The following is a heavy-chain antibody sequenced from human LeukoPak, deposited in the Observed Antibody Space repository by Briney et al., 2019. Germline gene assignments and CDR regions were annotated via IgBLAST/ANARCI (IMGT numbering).Heavy chain of an antibody. J-gene: IGHJ4*02. CDR1: GFNSDDFV. Sequence: PRGSLRLSCTASGFNSDDFVMSWVRQAPGKGLELVGRIRSKAYGGTTEYAASVKGRFTISRDDSKSIAYLQMNSLKIEDTALYYCVREGYWGQGTLVTVSS. V-gene: IGHV3-49*04. CDR2: IRSKAYGGTT. CDR3: VREGY.